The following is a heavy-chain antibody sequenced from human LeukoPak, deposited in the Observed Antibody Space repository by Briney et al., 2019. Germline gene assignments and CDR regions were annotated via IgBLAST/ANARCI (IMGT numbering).Heavy chain of an antibody. CDR1: GYTFTSYG. CDR3: ARGQGVRRDTAMAQNYYYYGMDV. CDR2: ISAYNGNT. V-gene: IGHV1-18*01. D-gene: IGHD5-18*01. Sequence: ASVTVSCTASGYTFTSYGISWVRQAPGQGLEWMGWISAYNGNTNYAQKLQGRVTMTTDTSTSTAYMELRSLRSDDTAVYYCARGQGVRRDTAMAQNYYYYGMDVWGQGTTVTVSS. J-gene: IGHJ6*02.